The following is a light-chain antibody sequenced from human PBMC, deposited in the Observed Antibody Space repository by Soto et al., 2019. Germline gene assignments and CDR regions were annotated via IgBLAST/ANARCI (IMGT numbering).Light chain of an antibody. J-gene: IGLJ2*01. CDR2: SNN. CDR1: SSNIGSNN. V-gene: IGLV1-44*01. Sequence: QSVLTQTPSASGTPGQRVNISCSGSSSNIGSNNVNWYQQLPGTAPKLLIYSNNQRPSGVPDRFSGSKSGTSASLAISGLPSEDEADYYCEAWDDSLNGVVFGGGTKVTVL. CDR3: EAWDDSLNGVV.